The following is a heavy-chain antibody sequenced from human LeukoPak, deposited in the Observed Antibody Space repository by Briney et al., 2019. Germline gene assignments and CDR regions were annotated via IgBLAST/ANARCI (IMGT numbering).Heavy chain of an antibody. V-gene: IGHV3-15*01. D-gene: IGHD6-19*01. CDR2: IKSKADGGTT. CDR3: TTEQWLGQHQDY. Sequence: GGSLRLSCAASGFTFTNAWMSWVRQAPGKGLELVGRIKSKADGGTTDYTAPVKGRFTISRDDSENTLYLQMNSLKTEDTAVYYCTTEQWLGQHQDYWGQGTLVTVSS. J-gene: IGHJ4*02. CDR1: GFTFTNAW.